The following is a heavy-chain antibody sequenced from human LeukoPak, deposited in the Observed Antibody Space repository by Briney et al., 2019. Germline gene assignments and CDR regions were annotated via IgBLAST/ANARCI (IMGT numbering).Heavy chain of an antibody. V-gene: IGHV3-74*01. CDR1: GFTFSSYW. J-gene: IGHJ5*02. Sequence: GGSLRLSCAVSGFTFSSYWMHWVRQDSGKGLVWVSRINTDGSSTSYADSVKGRFTVSRENAKNTLYLQMNSLRAEDTAVYYCARDREDCSGGSCYANRFDPWGQGTLVTVSS. D-gene: IGHD2-15*01. CDR2: INTDGSST. CDR3: ARDREDCSGGSCYANRFDP.